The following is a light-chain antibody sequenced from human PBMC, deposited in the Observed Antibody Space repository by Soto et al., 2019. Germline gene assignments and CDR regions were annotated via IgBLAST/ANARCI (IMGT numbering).Light chain of an antibody. J-gene: IGKJ1*01. CDR1: QSISNW. Sequence: DIQMTQSPSSLSASVGDRVTITCRASQSISNWLAWYQQKPGKAPKLLIYDASTLESGVPSRFSGGGCGTDFPLTISSLQPDDFATYYCQQYSSYSTFGQGTKVEMK. CDR2: DAS. CDR3: QQYSSYST. V-gene: IGKV1-5*01.